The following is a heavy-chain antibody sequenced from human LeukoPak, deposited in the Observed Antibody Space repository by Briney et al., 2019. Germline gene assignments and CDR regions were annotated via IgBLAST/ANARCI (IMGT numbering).Heavy chain of an antibody. J-gene: IGHJ3*02. Sequence: SETLSLTCAVSGGSISSYYLSWIRQPAGKGLEWIGRIYTSGSTNYNPSLKSRVTMSVDTSKNQFFLKLSSVTAADTAVYYCARADSSGHWGDAFDIWGEGTMVTVSS. CDR2: IYTSGST. V-gene: IGHV4-4*07. D-gene: IGHD3-22*01. CDR1: GGSISSYY. CDR3: ARADSSGHWGDAFDI.